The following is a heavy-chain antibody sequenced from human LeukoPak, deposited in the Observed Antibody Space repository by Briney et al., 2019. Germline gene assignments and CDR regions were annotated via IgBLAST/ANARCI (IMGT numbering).Heavy chain of an antibody. CDR1: GFTFGTYR. Sequence: GGSLRLSCAASGFTFGTYRTSWVRQAPGKGLEWVANINGDGSEKYFAGSVKGRFTISRDNARNSLFLQMNSLRAEDTAVYYCARARYCSSGNCYKDYWGQGSLVTVSS. CDR2: INGDGSEK. J-gene: IGHJ4*02. CDR3: ARARYCSSGNCYKDY. D-gene: IGHD2-15*01. V-gene: IGHV3-7*01.